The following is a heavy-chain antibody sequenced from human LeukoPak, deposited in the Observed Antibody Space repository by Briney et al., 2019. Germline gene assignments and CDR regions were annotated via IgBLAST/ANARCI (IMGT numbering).Heavy chain of an antibody. Sequence: ASVKVSCKVSGYTLTELSMHWVRQAPGKGLEWMGGFDPEDGETIYAQKLQGRVTMTTDTSTSTAYMELRSLRSDDTAVYYCARFLRSSWYSPLYYFDYWGQGTLVTVSS. V-gene: IGHV1-24*01. CDR1: GYTLTELS. CDR2: FDPEDGET. CDR3: ARFLRSSWYSPLYYFDY. D-gene: IGHD6-13*01. J-gene: IGHJ4*02.